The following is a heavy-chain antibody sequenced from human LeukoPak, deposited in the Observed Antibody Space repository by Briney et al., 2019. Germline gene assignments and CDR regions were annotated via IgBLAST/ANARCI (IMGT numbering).Heavy chain of an antibody. CDR3: AKASDYDFWSGYRFDY. Sequence: PGGSLRLSCAASGFTFSSYAMTWVRQAPGKGLEWVSDISGNGDITYYADSVKGRFTISRDNSKNTLYLQMNSLRAEDTAVYYCAKASDYDFWSGYRFDYWGQGTLVTVSS. J-gene: IGHJ4*02. CDR2: ISGNGDIT. D-gene: IGHD3-3*01. CDR1: GFTFSSYA. V-gene: IGHV3-23*01.